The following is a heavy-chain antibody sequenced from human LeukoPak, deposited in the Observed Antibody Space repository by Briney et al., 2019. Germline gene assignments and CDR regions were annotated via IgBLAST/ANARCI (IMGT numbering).Heavy chain of an antibody. CDR2: ISSSSSYI. CDR3: ARGNTVTTRSPGY. D-gene: IGHD4-17*01. V-gene: IGHV3-21*01. Sequence: GGSLRLSCAASGFTFSSYSMNWVRQAPGKGLEWVSSISSSSSYIYYADSVKGRFTISRDNAKNSLYLQMYSLRAEDTAVYYCARGNTVTTRSPGYWGQGTLVTVSS. J-gene: IGHJ4*02. CDR1: GFTFSSYS.